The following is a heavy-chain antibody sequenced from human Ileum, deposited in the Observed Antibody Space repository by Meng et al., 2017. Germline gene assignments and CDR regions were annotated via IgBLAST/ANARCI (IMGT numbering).Heavy chain of an antibody. CDR3: ARGGPTYVDY. D-gene: IGHD3-16*01. J-gene: IGHJ4*02. Sequence: QVQPQASGPGLVKPPQPLSLTCTVSGGSISSGGYYWSWIRQHPGKGLEWIWYIYYSGSNYYNPSLKSRVTISVDTSKSQFSLKLSSVTAADTAVYYCARGGPTYVDYWGQGTLVTVSS. V-gene: IGHV4-31*03. CDR1: GGSISSGGYY. CDR2: IYYSGSN.